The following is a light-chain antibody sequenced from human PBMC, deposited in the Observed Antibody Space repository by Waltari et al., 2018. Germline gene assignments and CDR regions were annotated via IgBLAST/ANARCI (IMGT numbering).Light chain of an antibody. CDR3: QQSYSPPPFT. CDR1: QTVDKY. Sequence: DTQMTQSPYSLSASVGDRVTITCRASQTVDKYLNWYQQHPGKAPTLLISAGSSLQSGVPSRFIGSGFGTYFTLTITSVQPEDFATYYCQQSYSPPPFTFGQGTRLEI. CDR2: AGS. J-gene: IGKJ5*01. V-gene: IGKV1-39*01.